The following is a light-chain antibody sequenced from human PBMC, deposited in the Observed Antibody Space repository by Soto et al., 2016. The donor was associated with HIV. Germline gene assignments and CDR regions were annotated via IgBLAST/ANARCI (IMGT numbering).Light chain of an antibody. V-gene: IGLV3-1*01. J-gene: IGLJ2*01. CDR2: QDT. Sequence: SYELTQPPSVSVSRDRQPASPALEINWGINMLAGISRSQGQSPVLVIFQDTKRPSGIPERFSGSNSGNTATLTISETQAMDEADYYRQAWDSSTARVVFGGGTKLTVL. CDR1: NWGIN. CDR3: QAWDSSTARVV.